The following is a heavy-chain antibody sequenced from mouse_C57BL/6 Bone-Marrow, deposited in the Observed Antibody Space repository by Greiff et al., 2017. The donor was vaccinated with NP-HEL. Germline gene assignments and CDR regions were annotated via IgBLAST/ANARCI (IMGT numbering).Heavy chain of an antibody. CDR2: IDPSDSYT. Sequence: QVQLQQPGAELVMPGASVKLSCKASGYTFTSYWMHWVKQRPGQGLEWIGEIDPSDSYTNYNQKFKGKSTLTVDKSSSTAYMQLSSLTSEDSAVYYCARYPGYYSNYHVLMDYWGQGTSVTVSS. J-gene: IGHJ4*01. D-gene: IGHD2-5*01. V-gene: IGHV1-69*01. CDR3: ARYPGYYSNYHVLMDY. CDR1: GYTFTSYW.